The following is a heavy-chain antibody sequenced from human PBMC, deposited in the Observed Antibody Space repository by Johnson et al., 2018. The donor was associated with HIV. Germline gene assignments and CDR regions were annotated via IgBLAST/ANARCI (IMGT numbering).Heavy chain of an antibody. D-gene: IGHD6-13*01. J-gene: IGHJ3*02. CDR3: ARDPSTAAADSKDAFDI. Sequence: VQLVESGGGVVRPGGSLRLSCVASGFTFDDYGMSWVRQAPGKGLEWVSGISWNSGSIGYADSVKGRFTISRDNAKNSLYLQMNSLRAEDTALYYCARDPSTAAADSKDAFDIWGQGTMVTVSS. V-gene: IGHV3-20*04. CDR1: GFTFDDYG. CDR2: ISWNSGSI.